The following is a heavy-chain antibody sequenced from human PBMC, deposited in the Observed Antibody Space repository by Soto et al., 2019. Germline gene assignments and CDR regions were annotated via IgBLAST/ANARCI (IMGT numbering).Heavy chain of an antibody. V-gene: IGHV3-33*01. CDR3: ARNGALYRRSTTLPLVY. D-gene: IGHD1-26*01. CDR1: GFTFSSYG. J-gene: IGHJ4*01. Sequence: VWSVRLSCAASGFTFSSYGMHWVRQAPGKGLEWVAVIWYGGSNKYYADSVKGRFTISRDNSKNTLYLQMNSLRAEDTAVYYYARNGALYRRSTTLPLVYWGLGTCVTVS. CDR2: IWYGGSNK.